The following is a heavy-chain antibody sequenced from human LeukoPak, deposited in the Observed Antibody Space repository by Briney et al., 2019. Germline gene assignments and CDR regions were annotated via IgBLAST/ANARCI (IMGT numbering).Heavy chain of an antibody. CDR2: IYHSGST. CDR3: ARDNSGSSSTNAFDI. CDR1: GYPISSGYY. J-gene: IGHJ3*02. V-gene: IGHV4-38-2*02. Sequence: SETLSLTCTVSGYPISSGYYWGWIRQPPGKGLEWIGSIYHSGSTYYNPSLKSRVTISVDTSKNQFSLKLSSVTAADTAVYYCARDNSGSSSTNAFDIWGQGTMVTVSS. D-gene: IGHD1-26*01.